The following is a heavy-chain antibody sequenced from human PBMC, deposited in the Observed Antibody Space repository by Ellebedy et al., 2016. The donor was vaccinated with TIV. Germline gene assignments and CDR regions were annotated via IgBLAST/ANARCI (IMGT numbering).Heavy chain of an antibody. D-gene: IGHD6-25*01. CDR2: ISYDGSKK. J-gene: IGHJ3*02. V-gene: IGHV3-30*18. CDR3: AKDLRQRLPEIAFDI. Sequence: GESLKISXAASGFTFSSYGMHWVHQAPGKGLEWVAVISYDGSKKSYADSVKGRFTISRDNSKNTLYLQMNSLRAEDTAVYYCAKDLRQRLPEIAFDIWGQGTMVTVSS. CDR1: GFTFSSYG.